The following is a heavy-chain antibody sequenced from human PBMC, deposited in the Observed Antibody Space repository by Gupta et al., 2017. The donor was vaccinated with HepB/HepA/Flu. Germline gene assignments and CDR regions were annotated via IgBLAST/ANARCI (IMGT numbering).Heavy chain of an antibody. CDR1: GGSLRTYY. V-gene: IGHV4-59*08. J-gene: IGHJ4*02. CDR2: IYYTGRT. D-gene: IGHD6-19*01. CDR3: ARHKTLGRAVADYFDH. Sequence: QVQLQESGPGLVKPSETLSLTCTVSGGSLRTYYWSWSRPTPGNGLGWSGYIYYTGRTNYNPYLKSRVTISVDTYKSQCSLKLSSVTAAEQAVYYCARHKTLGRAVADYFDHWGQGTLVTLSS.